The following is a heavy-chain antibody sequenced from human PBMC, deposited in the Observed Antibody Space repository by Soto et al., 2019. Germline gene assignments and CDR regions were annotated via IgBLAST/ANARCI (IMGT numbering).Heavy chain of an antibody. CDR3: ARSPERLLQYLDY. V-gene: IGHV3-21*01. Sequence: GGSLRLSCAASGFTFSSYSMNWVRQAPGKGLEWVSSISSSSSYIYYADSVKGRFTISRDNAKNSLYLQMNSLRAEDTAVYYCARSPERLLQYLDYWGQGTLVTVSS. D-gene: IGHD3-22*01. J-gene: IGHJ4*02. CDR2: ISSSSSYI. CDR1: GFTFSSYS.